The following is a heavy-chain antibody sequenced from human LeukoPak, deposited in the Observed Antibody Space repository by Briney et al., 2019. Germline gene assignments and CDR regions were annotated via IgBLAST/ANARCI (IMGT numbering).Heavy chain of an antibody. D-gene: IGHD4-17*01. V-gene: IGHV3-15*01. Sequence: GGSLRLSCAASGFTFSNAWMSWVRQAPGKGLEWVGRIKSKTDGGTTDYAAPVKGRFTISRDDSKNTLYLQMNSLKTEDTAVYYCTTDLVGYGDFNWFDPWGQGTLVTVSS. J-gene: IGHJ5*02. CDR2: IKSKTDGGTT. CDR3: TTDLVGYGDFNWFDP. CDR1: GFTFSNAW.